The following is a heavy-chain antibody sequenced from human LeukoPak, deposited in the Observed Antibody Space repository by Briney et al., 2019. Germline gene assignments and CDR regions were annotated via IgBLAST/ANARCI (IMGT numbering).Heavy chain of an antibody. V-gene: IGHV3-30-3*01. Sequence: GRSLRLSCSASGFTFSSYSMHWVRQAPGKGLEWVAAISYDGNNKYDADSVKGRFTISRDNSKNTLYLQMNSLRAEDTAVYYCARLPGYCSSNSCYKMTIPFDYWGQGTLVTVSS. CDR1: GFTFSSYS. J-gene: IGHJ4*02. D-gene: IGHD2-2*02. CDR3: ARLPGYCSSNSCYKMTIPFDY. CDR2: ISYDGNNK.